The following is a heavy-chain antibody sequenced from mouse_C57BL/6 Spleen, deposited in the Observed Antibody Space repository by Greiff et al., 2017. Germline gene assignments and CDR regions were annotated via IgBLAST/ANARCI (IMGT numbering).Heavy chain of an antibody. CDR1: GYTFTEYT. Sequence: QVQLQQSGAELVKPGASVKLSCKASGYTFTEYTIHWVKQRSGQGLEWIGWFYPGSGSIKYNEKFKDKATLTADKSSGTVYMELSRLTSEDSAVYFCARHEEGAYDYVGYFDVWGTGTTVTVSS. CDR3: ARHEEGAYDYVGYFDV. V-gene: IGHV1-62-2*01. D-gene: IGHD2-4*01. J-gene: IGHJ1*03. CDR2: FYPGSGSI.